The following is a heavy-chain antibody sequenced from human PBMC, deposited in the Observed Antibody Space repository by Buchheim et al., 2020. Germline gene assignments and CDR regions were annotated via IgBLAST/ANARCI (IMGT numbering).Heavy chain of an antibody. D-gene: IGHD5-24*01. CDR2: MNSDGTST. CDR1: GFTFSSYW. Sequence: EVQLVESGGGLVQPGGSLRLSCAASGFTFSSYWMHWVRQASGKGLVWVSRMNSDGTSTSYADSVKGRFTISRDNAKNTLYLQMNSLRAEDTALYYCVRDQKANDYDYWGQGTL. V-gene: IGHV3-74*01. CDR3: VRDQKANDYDY. J-gene: IGHJ4*02.